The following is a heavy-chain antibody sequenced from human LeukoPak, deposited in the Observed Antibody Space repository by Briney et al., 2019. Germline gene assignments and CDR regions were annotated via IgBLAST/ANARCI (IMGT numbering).Heavy chain of an antibody. V-gene: IGHV3-30*04. J-gene: IGHJ4*02. CDR2: ISYDGSNK. Sequence: PGGSLRLSCAASGFTFSSYAMHWVRQAPGKGLEWVAVISYDGSNKYYADSVKGRFTISRDNSKNTLYLQMNSLRAEDTAVYYCAKDSNPYYYDSSGPLDYWGQGTLVTVSS. D-gene: IGHD3-22*01. CDR1: GFTFSSYA. CDR3: AKDSNPYYYDSSGPLDY.